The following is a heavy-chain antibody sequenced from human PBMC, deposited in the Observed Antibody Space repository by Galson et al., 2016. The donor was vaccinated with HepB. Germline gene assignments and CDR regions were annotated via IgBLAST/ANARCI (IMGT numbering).Heavy chain of an antibody. CDR1: GYTFTGYY. Sequence: SVKVSCKASGYTFTGYYMHWVRQAPGQGLEWMGWINPNSGVTNYAQKFQGRVTMTGDTSISTAYMELSRLRSDDTAFYYCARVPYYYHGGSHFYPSAFDIWGQRTMVTVSS. J-gene: IGHJ3*02. D-gene: IGHD3-10*01. V-gene: IGHV1-2*02. CDR2: INPNSGVT. CDR3: ARVPYYYHGGSHFYPSAFDI.